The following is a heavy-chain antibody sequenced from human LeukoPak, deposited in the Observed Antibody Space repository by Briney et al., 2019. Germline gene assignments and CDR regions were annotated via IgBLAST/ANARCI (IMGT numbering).Heavy chain of an antibody. CDR2: IIPIFGAA. D-gene: IGHD2-15*01. CDR3: AREAALVVAAKVDYYYYGMDV. CDR1: GGTFNSYA. J-gene: IGHJ6*04. V-gene: IGHV1-69*01. Sequence: SVKLSCKASGGTFNSYAISWVRQAPGQGLEWMGGIIPIFGAANYAQKFQGRVTITADEYTSTAYMELSSLRSEDTAVYYCAREAALVVAAKVDYYYYGMDVWGKGTTVTVSS.